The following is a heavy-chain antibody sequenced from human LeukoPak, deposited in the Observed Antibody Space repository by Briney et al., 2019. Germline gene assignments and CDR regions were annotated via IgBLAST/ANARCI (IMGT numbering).Heavy chain of an antibody. CDR1: GFTVSSNY. D-gene: IGHD3-9*01. J-gene: IGHJ6*02. CDR2: IYSGGST. Sequence: GGSLRLSCAASGFTVSSNYTSWVRQAPGKGLEWVSVIYSGGSTYYADSVKGRFTISRDNSKNTLYLQMNSLRAEDTAVYYCARGELDYDILTGWDVWGQGTTVTVSS. CDR3: ARGELDYDILTGWDV. V-gene: IGHV3-66*01.